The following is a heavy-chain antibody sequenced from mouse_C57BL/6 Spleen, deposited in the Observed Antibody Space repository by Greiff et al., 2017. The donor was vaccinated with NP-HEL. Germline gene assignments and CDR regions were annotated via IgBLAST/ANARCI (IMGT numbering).Heavy chain of an antibody. CDR1: GYTFTSYW. CDR2: IDPSDSYT. Sequence: QVQLKQPGAELVMPGASVKLSCKASGYTFTSYWMHWVKQRPGQGLEWIGEIDPSDSYTNYNQKFKGKSTLTVDKSSSTAYMQLSSLTSEDSAVYYCAITGYYFDYWGQGTTLTVSS. J-gene: IGHJ2*01. V-gene: IGHV1-69*01. D-gene: IGHD4-1*01. CDR3: AITGYYFDY.